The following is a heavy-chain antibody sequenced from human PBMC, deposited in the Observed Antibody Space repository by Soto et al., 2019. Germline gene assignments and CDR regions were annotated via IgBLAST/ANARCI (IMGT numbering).Heavy chain of an antibody. CDR3: AREIVTTGEYYFDS. D-gene: IGHD1-1*01. CDR1: GFTFRSYW. V-gene: IGHV3-74*01. CDR2: INRDGSST. Sequence: GGSLRLSCAASGFTFRSYWMHWVRQAPGKGLVWVSRINRDGSSTSYADSVKGRVTISRDTAKNTLYLQMNSLRAEDMAVYYCAREIVTTGEYYFDSWGLGTLVTVSS. J-gene: IGHJ4*02.